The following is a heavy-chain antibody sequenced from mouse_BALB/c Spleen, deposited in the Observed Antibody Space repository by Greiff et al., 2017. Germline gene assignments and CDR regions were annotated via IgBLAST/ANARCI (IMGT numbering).Heavy chain of an antibody. D-gene: IGHD2-3*01. CDR3: ADGEWPAWFAY. CDR1: GYTFTSYW. Sequence: VQLQQSGAELAKPGASVKMSCKASGYTFTSYWMHWVKQRPGQGLEWIGYINPSTGYTEYNQKFKNKATLTADKSSSTAYMQLSSLTSEDSAVYYCADGEWPAWFAYWGQGTLVTVSA. J-gene: IGHJ3*01. CDR2: INPSTGYT. V-gene: IGHV1-7*01.